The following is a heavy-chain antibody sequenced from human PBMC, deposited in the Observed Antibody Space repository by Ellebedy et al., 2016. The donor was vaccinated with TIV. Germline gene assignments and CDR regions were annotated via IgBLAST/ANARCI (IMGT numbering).Heavy chain of an antibody. CDR3: ARHLRMGQENWFDP. CDR1: GGTFSSYA. Sequence: AASVKVSCKASGGTFSSYAISWVRQAPGQGLEWMGWINAGNGNTKYSQKFQGRVTITRDTSASTAYMELSSLRSEDAAVYYCARHLRMGQENWFDPWGQGTLVTVSS. D-gene: IGHD3-16*01. V-gene: IGHV1-3*01. CDR2: INAGNGNT. J-gene: IGHJ5*02.